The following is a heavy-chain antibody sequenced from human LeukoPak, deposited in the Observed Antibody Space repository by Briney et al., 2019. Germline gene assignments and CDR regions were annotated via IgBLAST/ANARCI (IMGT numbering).Heavy chain of an antibody. Sequence: GGSLRLSCAVSGFTVSNNYMTWVRQAPGKGLEWVSGISNSGGSTYYADSVKGRFTISRDNSKNTLYLQMNSLRAEDTAVYYCGTRAYSYGYQYWGQGALVTVSS. CDR3: GTRAYSYGYQY. J-gene: IGHJ4*02. V-gene: IGHV3-23*01. CDR2: ISNSGGST. CDR1: GFTVSNNY. D-gene: IGHD5-18*01.